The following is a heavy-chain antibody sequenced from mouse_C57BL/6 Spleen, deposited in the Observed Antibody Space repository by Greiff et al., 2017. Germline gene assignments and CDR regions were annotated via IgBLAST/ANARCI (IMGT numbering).Heavy chain of an antibody. CDR1: GFTFSSYA. D-gene: IGHD1-1*01. CDR2: ISDGGSYT. Sequence: EVKLMESGGGLVKPGGSLKLSCAASGFTFSSYAMSWVRQTPEKRLEWVATISDGGSYTYYPDNVKGRFTISSDNAKNNLYLQMSHLKSEDTAMYYCARVGITVQELGFGGYYLDYWGQGTTLTVSS. V-gene: IGHV5-4*03. CDR3: ARVGITVQELGFGGYYLDY. J-gene: IGHJ2*01.